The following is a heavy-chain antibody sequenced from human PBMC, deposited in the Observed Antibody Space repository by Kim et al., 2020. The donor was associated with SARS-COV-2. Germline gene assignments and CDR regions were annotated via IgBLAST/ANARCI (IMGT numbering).Heavy chain of an antibody. Sequence: GRSLRLSCAASGFTFSTYAMHWVRQAPGKGLEWVAVISYDGSNKYYADSVKGRFTISRDNSKNTLYVQMNSLRVEDTAVYYCARDRGGYDFRSGFDYWGQGTVVTVSS. D-gene: IGHD5-12*01. J-gene: IGHJ4*02. CDR3: ARDRGGYDFRSGFDY. CDR1: GFTFSTYA. V-gene: IGHV3-30-3*01. CDR2: ISYDGSNK.